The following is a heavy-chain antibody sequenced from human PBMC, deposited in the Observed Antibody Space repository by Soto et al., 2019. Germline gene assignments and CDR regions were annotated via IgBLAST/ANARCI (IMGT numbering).Heavy chain of an antibody. CDR1: GGTFSSYA. CDR2: IIPISGTA. V-gene: IGHV1-69*01. D-gene: IGHD2-2*01. Sequence: QVQLVQSGAEVKKPGSSVKVSCKASGGTFSSYAISWVRQAPGQGLEWMGGIIPISGTAKYAQKFKARVTFTADESTGTASMGLGSLRSEDTAVDCCARSQVSSTSLEIFYYYFYGVGVWGHGTAVTVSS. J-gene: IGHJ6*02. CDR3: ARSQVSSTSLEIFYYYFYGVGV.